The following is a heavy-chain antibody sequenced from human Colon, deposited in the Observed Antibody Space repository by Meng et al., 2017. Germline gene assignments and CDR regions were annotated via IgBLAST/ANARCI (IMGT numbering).Heavy chain of an antibody. CDR2: IKEDGTEK. V-gene: IGHV3-7*01. CDR1: RFTFSVNW. CDR3: VRVRPGSCDY. J-gene: IGHJ4*02. D-gene: IGHD1-26*01. Sequence: GGSLRLSCVASRFTFSVNWMGWVRQAPGKGLEWVAIIKEDGTEKYYVDSVKGRFTISRDNAKKSLYLQMNSLRAEDSAAYYCVRVRPGSCDYWGQGTLVTVSS.